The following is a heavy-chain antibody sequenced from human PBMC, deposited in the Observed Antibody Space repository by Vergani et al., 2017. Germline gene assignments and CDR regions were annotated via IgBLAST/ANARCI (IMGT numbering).Heavy chain of an antibody. CDR2: IYPGDSDT. Sequence: EVQLVQSGAEVKKPGESLKISCKGSGYSFTSYWIGWVRQMPGKGLEWMGIIYPGDSDTRYSPSFQGQVTISADKSISTAYLQWSSLKASDTAMYYCARQEKPISGYYYVIYFGYWGQGTLVTVSS. J-gene: IGHJ4*02. V-gene: IGHV5-51*01. D-gene: IGHD3-22*01. CDR1: GYSFTSYW. CDR3: ARQEKPISGYYYVIYFGY.